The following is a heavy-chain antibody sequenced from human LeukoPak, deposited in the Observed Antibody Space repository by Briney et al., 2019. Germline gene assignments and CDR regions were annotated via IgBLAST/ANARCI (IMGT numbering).Heavy chain of an antibody. J-gene: IGHJ4*02. CDR1: GLTVSRNY. CDR2: IYSGGST. Sequence: GGSLRLSCAASGLTVSRNYMSWVRQAPGKGLESVSVIYSGGSTCYAESVRGRFTISRDNSKNTLYLQMNSLRAEDTAVYYCARVYRGDIYGDYGFDYWGQGTLVTVSS. D-gene: IGHD4-17*01. V-gene: IGHV3-53*01. CDR3: ARVYRGDIYGDYGFDY.